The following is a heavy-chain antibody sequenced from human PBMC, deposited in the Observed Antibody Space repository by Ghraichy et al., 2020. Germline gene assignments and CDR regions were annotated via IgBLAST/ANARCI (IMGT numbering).Heavy chain of an antibody. CDR3: AKPPRADYFVSGGVDV. D-gene: IGHD3-10*01. V-gene: IGHV3-7*01. CDR1: GFTFSSYW. CDR2: IKQDGSAK. J-gene: IGHJ6*02. Sequence: GGSLRLSCAASGFTFSSYWMNWVRQAPGKGLEWVASIKQDGSAKYYVDSVQGRFTISRDNAKNSLYVQMNSLRVEDTAVYYCAKPPRADYFVSGGVDVWGQGTTVTVSS.